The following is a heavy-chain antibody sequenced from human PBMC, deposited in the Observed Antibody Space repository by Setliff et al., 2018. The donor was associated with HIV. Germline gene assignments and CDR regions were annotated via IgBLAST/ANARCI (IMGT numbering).Heavy chain of an antibody. CDR1: GASIGSSHYY. J-gene: IGHJ6*03. D-gene: IGHD5-18*01. CDR3: ARHCGYSPGQICYYYLDI. Sequence: TSETLSLTCSVSGASIGSSHYYWGWIRQPPGKGLEWVASIYYNGSPFYNPSLKSRVTISVDTSKNQFSLNLSSVTAADTAVYYCARHCGYSPGQICYYYLDIWGKGTTVTAP. CDR2: IYYNGSP. V-gene: IGHV4-39*01.